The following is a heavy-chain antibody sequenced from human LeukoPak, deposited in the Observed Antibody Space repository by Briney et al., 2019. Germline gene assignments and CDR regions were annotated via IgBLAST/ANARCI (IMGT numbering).Heavy chain of an antibody. V-gene: IGHV4-59*01. D-gene: IGHD4-17*01. CDR3: ARVYGDYEPFDY. CDR1: DGSITTYY. J-gene: IGHJ4*02. CDR2: FSYTGYN. Sequence: SETLSLTCTVSDGSITTYYWTWLRQPPGKGLEWIGHFSYTGYNKYHPSLKSRVTMSGDTSKNQFSLKLSSVTAADTAVYYCARVYGDYEPFDYWGQGTLVTVSS.